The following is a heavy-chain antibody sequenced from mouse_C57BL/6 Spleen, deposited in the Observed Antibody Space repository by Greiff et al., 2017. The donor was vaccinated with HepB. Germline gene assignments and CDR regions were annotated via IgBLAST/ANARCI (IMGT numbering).Heavy chain of an antibody. CDR3: ARSGLGAMDY. Sequence: VQLQQPGAELVRPGSSVKLSCKASGYTFTSYWMHWVKQRPIQGLEWIGNIYPSDSETHYNQKFKDKATLTVDKSSSTAYMQLSSLTSEDSAVYYCARSGLGAMDYWGQGTSVTVSS. J-gene: IGHJ4*01. D-gene: IGHD3-1*01. CDR2: IYPSDSET. CDR1: GYTFTSYW. V-gene: IGHV1-52*01.